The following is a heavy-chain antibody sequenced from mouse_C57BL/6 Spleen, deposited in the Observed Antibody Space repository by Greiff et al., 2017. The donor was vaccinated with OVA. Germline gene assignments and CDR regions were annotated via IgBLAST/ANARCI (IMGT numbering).Heavy chain of an antibody. Sequence: VQLQQSGPELVKPGASVKISCKASGYAFSSSWMNWVKQRPGKGLEWIGRIYPGDGDTNYNGKFKGKATLTADKSSSTAYMQLSSLTSEDSAVYFCARWGGNYHFDYWGQGTTLTVSS. CDR3: ARWGGNYHFDY. V-gene: IGHV1-82*01. CDR2: IYPGDGDT. CDR1: GYAFSSSW. D-gene: IGHD2-1*01. J-gene: IGHJ2*01.